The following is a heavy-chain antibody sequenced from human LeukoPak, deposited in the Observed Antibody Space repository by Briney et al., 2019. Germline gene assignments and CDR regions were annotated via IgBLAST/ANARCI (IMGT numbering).Heavy chain of an antibody. D-gene: IGHD2-21*02. Sequence: SQTLSLTCAISGDSVSSNSAAWNWTRQSPSRGLEWLGRTYYRSKWYNDYAVSVKSRITINPDTSKNQFSLQLNSVTPEDTAVYYCARALVTPTPGGNWFDPWGQGTLVTVSS. CDR3: ARALVTPTPGGNWFDP. CDR1: GDSVSSNSAA. J-gene: IGHJ5*02. V-gene: IGHV6-1*01. CDR2: TYYRSKWYN.